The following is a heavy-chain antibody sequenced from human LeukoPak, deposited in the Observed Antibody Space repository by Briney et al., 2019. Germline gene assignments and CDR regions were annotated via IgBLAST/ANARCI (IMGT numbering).Heavy chain of an antibody. CDR1: GYTFTGYY. V-gene: IGHV1-2*02. D-gene: IGHD2-2*01. Sequence: ASVKVSCKASGYTFTGYYMHWVRQAPGQGLEWMGWINPNSGGTNYAQKFQGRVTMTRDTSISTAYMELSRLRSDDTAVYYCARDIGYCSSTSCYPWFDPWGQGTLATVSS. CDR2: INPNSGGT. J-gene: IGHJ5*02. CDR3: ARDIGYCSSTSCYPWFDP.